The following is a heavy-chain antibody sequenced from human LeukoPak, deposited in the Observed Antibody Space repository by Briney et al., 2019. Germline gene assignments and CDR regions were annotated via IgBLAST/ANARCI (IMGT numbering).Heavy chain of an antibody. CDR1: GFTFSSYS. D-gene: IGHD5-18*01. CDR2: ISSSSSYI. V-gene: IGHV3-21*01. CDR3: ATRGYSYGSDDY. Sequence: GGSLRLSCAASGFTFSSYSMNWVRQAPGKGLEWVSSISSSSSYIYYADSVKGRFTISRDNAKNSLYLQMNSLRAEDTAVYYCATRGYSYGSDDYWGQGTTVTVSS. J-gene: IGHJ4*03.